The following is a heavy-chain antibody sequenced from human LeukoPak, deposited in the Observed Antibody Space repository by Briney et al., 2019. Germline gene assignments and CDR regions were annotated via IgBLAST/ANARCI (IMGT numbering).Heavy chain of an antibody. CDR1: GFTFSNAW. CDR3: AREGYNYGSDAFDI. Sequence: GGSLRLSCAASGFTFSNAWMNWVRQAPGKGLEWVGRIKSRADGGTIDYAAPVKGRFTISRDDSNNSLYLQMNSLRTEDTAVYYCAREGYNYGSDAFDIWGQGTMVTVSS. CDR2: IKSRADGGTI. V-gene: IGHV3-15*01. J-gene: IGHJ3*02. D-gene: IGHD5-18*01.